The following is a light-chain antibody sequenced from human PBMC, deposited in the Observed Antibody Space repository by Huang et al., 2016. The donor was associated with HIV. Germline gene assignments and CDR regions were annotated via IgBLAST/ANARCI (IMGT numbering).Light chain of an antibody. CDR2: GSS. CDR3: QQYNTSPRT. V-gene: IGKV3-15*01. CDR1: QSVFKN. Sequence: ENLMTQSPSTRAVSPGESATPSCRASQSVFKNLAWSQKKPGQAPNNHIYGSSTRAAGIPARFSGSGSGTDFTLTISSLQSEDFAVYYCQQYNTSPRTFGQGTKVEV. J-gene: IGKJ1*01.